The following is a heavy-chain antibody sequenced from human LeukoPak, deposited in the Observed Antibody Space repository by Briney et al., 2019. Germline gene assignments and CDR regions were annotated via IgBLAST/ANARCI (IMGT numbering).Heavy chain of an antibody. D-gene: IGHD6-19*01. Sequence: ASVKVSCEASGYTFTKYYIHWVRQAPGQRPEWMGLINPGGDNTNYAQNFQGRVTMTSDTSISTAYMELSRLRSDDTAVYYCARNPDYSSGWFDYWGQGTLVTVSS. V-gene: IGHV1-46*01. CDR2: INPGGDNT. CDR1: GYTFTKYY. CDR3: ARNPDYSSGWFDY. J-gene: IGHJ4*02.